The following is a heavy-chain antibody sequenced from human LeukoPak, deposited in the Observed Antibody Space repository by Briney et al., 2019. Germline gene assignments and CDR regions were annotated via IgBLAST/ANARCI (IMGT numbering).Heavy chain of an antibody. D-gene: IGHD3-10*01. CDR3: ARSRAYGSGSYPWY. CDR1: GFSFSSYA. CDR2: IIPILGRA. Sequence: GGSLRLSCAASGFSFSSYAISWVRQAPGQGLEWMGRIIPILGRANYAQKFQGRVTITADKSTSTAYMELSSLRSEDTAVYYCARSRAYGSGSYPWYWGQGTLVTVSS. J-gene: IGHJ4*02. V-gene: IGHV1-69*04.